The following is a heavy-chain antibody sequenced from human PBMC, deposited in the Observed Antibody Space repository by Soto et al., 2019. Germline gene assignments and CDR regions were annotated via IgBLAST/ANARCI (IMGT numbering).Heavy chain of an antibody. V-gene: IGHV3-30*18. J-gene: IGHJ4*02. CDR1: GFTFSSYG. D-gene: IGHD3-22*01. Sequence: GGSLRLSCAASGFTFSSYGMHWVRQAPGKGLEWVAVISYDGSNKYYADSVKGRFTISRDNSKNTLYLQMNSLRAEDTAVYYCAKSGLGSSGYSDYWGQGT. CDR3: AKSGLGSSGYSDY. CDR2: ISYDGSNK.